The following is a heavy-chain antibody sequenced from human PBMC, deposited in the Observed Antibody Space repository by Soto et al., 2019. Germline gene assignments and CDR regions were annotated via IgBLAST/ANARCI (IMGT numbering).Heavy chain of an antibody. Sequence: GESLKISCKGSGYNFANFWIGWVRQMPGKGLEWMGMIFPGDSDTKNSPSLEGQITMSVDKSDSSAYLQWRSLKASDTAIYYCAAGYSTGLDAFDIWGQGTMVTVSS. CDR1: GYNFANFW. CDR3: AAGYSTGLDAFDI. D-gene: IGHD2-8*02. J-gene: IGHJ3*02. V-gene: IGHV5-51*01. CDR2: IFPGDSDT.